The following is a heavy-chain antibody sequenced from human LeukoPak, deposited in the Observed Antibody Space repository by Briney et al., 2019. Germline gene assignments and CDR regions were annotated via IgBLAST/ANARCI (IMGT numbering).Heavy chain of an antibody. V-gene: IGHV6-1*01. D-gene: IGHD3-10*01. CDR3: ARGINRVLDY. Sequence: SQTLSLTCAISGDSVSSNSVTWNWIRQSPSRGLEWLGRTYYRSTWYNDSALSVKSRITINPDTSKNQFSLQLDSVTPEDTAMYYCARGINRVLDYWGQGTLVTVSS. CDR2: TYYRSTWYN. J-gene: IGHJ4*02. CDR1: GDSVSSNSVT.